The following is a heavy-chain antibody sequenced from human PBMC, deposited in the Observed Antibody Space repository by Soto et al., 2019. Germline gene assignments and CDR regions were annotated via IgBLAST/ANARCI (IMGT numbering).Heavy chain of an antibody. V-gene: IGHV4-39*02. CDR3: ARDDAPTAPSTFDY. D-gene: IGHD2-21*02. CDR2: IYYSGST. J-gene: IGHJ4*02. CDR1: GGSISSGSYY. Sequence: SETLSLTCTVSGGSISSGSYYWSWIRQHPGKGLEWIGSIYYSGSTYYNPSLKSRVTISVDTSKNQFSLKLSSVTAADTAVYYCARDDAPTAPSTFDYWGQGALVTVS.